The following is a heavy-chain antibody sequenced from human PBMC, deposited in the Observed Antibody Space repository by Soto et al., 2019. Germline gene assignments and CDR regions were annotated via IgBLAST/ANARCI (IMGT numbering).Heavy chain of an antibody. V-gene: IGHV3-64*01. CDR2: ISSNGGST. CDR3: ARALGYAFDI. CDR1: GFTFSSYA. D-gene: IGHD7-27*01. J-gene: IGHJ3*02. Sequence: EVQLVESGGGLVQPGGSLRLSCAASGFTFSSYAMHWVRQAPGKGLEYVSAISSNGGSTYYANSVKGRFTISRDNSMNTLYLQMGRLRAEDMAVYYCARALGYAFDIWGQGTMVTVSS.